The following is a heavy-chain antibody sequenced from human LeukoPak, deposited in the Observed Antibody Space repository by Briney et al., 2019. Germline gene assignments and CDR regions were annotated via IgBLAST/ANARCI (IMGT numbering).Heavy chain of an antibody. D-gene: IGHD5-18*01. CDR3: ARIAWDTAMAHYWYFDL. Sequence: SGPALVKPTQTLTLTCTFSGFSLSTSGMCVSWIRQPPGKALEWLARIDWDDDKYYSISLKTRLTISKDTSKNQVVLTMTNMDPVDTATYYCARIAWDTAMAHYWYFDLWGRGTLVTVSS. CDR1: GFSLSTSGMC. V-gene: IGHV2-70*11. CDR2: IDWDDDK. J-gene: IGHJ2*01.